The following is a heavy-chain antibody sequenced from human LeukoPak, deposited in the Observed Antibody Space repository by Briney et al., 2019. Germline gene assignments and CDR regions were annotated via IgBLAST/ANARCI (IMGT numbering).Heavy chain of an antibody. CDR3: ARDGSGSNYYDSSGYYSEYFQH. Sequence: ASVKVSCKASGYTFTSNYIHWVRQAPGQGLEWMGMIYPRDGSTSYAQKFQGRVTLTRDTSTSTVYMELSSLRSEDTAVYYCARDGSGSNYYDSSGYYSEYFQHWGQGTLVTVSS. CDR2: IYPRDGST. V-gene: IGHV1-46*01. CDR1: GYTFTSNY. D-gene: IGHD3-22*01. J-gene: IGHJ1*01.